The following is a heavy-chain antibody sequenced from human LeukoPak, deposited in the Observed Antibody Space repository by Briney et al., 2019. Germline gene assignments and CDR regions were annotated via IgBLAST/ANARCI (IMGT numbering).Heavy chain of an antibody. CDR1: GYTFTSYY. J-gene: IGHJ6*02. CDR3: ARGPILVRGVIMADSVGGMDV. CDR2: ITASGGGT. Sequence: ASVKVSCKASGYTFTSYYLHWVRQAPGQGLEWMGVITASGGGTTYAQKFQGRITMTRDTSISTAYMELSSLSSEDTAVYYCARGPILVRGVIMADSVGGMDVWGQGTTVTVSS. V-gene: IGHV1-46*01. D-gene: IGHD3-10*01.